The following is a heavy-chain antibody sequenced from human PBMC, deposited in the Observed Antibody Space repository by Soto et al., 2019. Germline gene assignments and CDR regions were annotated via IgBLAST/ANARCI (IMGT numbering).Heavy chain of an antibody. D-gene: IGHD2-2*02. J-gene: IGHJ4*02. CDR3: AREASDCSSTSCHNYFDY. CDR2: IYYSGST. Sequence: SETLSLTCTVSGGSISSGGYYWSWIRQHPGKGLEWIGYIYYSGSTYYNPSLKSRVTISVDTSKNQFSLKLSSVTAADTAVYYCAREASDCSSTSCHNYFDYWGQGTLVTVSS. V-gene: IGHV4-31*03. CDR1: GGSISSGGYY.